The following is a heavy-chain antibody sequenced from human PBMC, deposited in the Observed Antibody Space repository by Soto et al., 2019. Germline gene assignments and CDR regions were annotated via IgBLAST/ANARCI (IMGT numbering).Heavy chain of an antibody. D-gene: IGHD1-26*01. Sequence: SATLSLTCTVSGGSISSYYWSWIRQPPGKGLEWIGYIYYSGSTNYNPSLKSRVTISVDTSKNQFSLKLSSVAAADTAVYYCARHRPGSSSVSVDYWGQGTLVTVSS. CDR1: GGSISSYY. J-gene: IGHJ4*02. CDR2: IYYSGST. V-gene: IGHV4-59*08. CDR3: ARHRPGSSSVSVDY.